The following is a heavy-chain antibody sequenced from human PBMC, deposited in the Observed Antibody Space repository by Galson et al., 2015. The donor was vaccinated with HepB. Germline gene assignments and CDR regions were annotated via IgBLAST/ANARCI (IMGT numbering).Heavy chain of an antibody. D-gene: IGHD5-12*01. CDR3: ARDVSNSGYDAPLGY. J-gene: IGHJ4*02. V-gene: IGHV3-11*06. CDR2: ISSSSSYT. Sequence: SLRLSCAASGFTFSDYYMSWIRQAPGKGLEWVSYISSSSSYTNYADSVKGRFTISRDNAKNSLYLQMNSLRAEDTAVYYCARDVSNSGYDAPLGYWGQGTLFTVSS. CDR1: GFTFSDYY.